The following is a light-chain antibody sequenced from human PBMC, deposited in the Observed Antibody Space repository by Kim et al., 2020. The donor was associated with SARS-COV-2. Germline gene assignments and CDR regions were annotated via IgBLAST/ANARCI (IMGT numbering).Light chain of an antibody. CDR2: YTS. V-gene: IGKV1-39*01. Sequence: DIQMTQSPSSLSASVGDRVTITCRASQSISNDLNWYQQIAGKAPKLVIYYTSNLESGVPSRFSGSGSGTDFTLTIDSLQPEDFATYYCQQSYSIPTFGGGTKVDIK. CDR3: QQSYSIPT. CDR1: QSISND. J-gene: IGKJ4*01.